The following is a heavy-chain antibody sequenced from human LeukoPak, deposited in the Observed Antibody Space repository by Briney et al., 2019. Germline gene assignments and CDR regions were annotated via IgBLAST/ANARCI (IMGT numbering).Heavy chain of an antibody. CDR2: ISGSGGST. Sequence: GGSLRLSCAASGFTFSSYAMNWVRQAPGKGLEWVSAISGSGGSTYYADSVKGRFTISRDNSKNTLYLQLNSLRAEDTAVYYCAKLGSGTTHYFDYWGQGTLVTVSS. V-gene: IGHV3-23*01. D-gene: IGHD1-1*01. J-gene: IGHJ4*02. CDR1: GFTFSSYA. CDR3: AKLGSGTTHYFDY.